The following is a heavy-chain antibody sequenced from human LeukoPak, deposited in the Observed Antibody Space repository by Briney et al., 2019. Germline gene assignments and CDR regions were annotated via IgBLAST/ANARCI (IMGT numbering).Heavy chain of an antibody. J-gene: IGHJ5*02. Sequence: ASVTVSCKASGYTFTGYYMHWVRQAPGQGLEWMGWINPNSGGTNYAQKFQGRVTMTRDTSISTAYMELSRLRSDDTAVYYCARDLQYSSSNWFDPWGQGTLVTVSS. CDR2: INPNSGGT. V-gene: IGHV1-2*02. CDR3: ARDLQYSSSNWFDP. D-gene: IGHD6-6*01. CDR1: GYTFTGYY.